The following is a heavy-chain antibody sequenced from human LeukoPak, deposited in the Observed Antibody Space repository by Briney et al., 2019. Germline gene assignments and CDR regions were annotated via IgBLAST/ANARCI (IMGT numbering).Heavy chain of an antibody. J-gene: IGHJ4*02. CDR3: ARRGGTYDYVWGSYRYYFDY. Sequence: SETLSLTCTVSGDSISSSSYYWGWIRQPPGKGLEWIGEINHSGSTNYNPSLKSRVTISVDTSKNQFSLKLSSVTAADTAVYYCARRGGTYDYVWGSYRYYFDYWGQGTLVTVSS. CDR1: GDSISSSSYY. V-gene: IGHV4-39*07. CDR2: INHSGST. D-gene: IGHD3-16*02.